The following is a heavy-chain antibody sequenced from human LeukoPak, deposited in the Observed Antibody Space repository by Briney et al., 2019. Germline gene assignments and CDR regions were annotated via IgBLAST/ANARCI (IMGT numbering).Heavy chain of an antibody. V-gene: IGHV3-23*01. J-gene: IGHJ4*02. CDR1: GFTFSSYA. CDR2: ISASGGTT. Sequence: GGSLRLSCAASGFTFSSYAMSWVRQAPGKGLEWVAAISASGGTTYYADSVKGRFTISRDNDDNSLYLLMNSLRAEDTAVYYCARSWGSWSRNPLDFWGQGTLVTVSS. CDR3: ARSWGSWSRNPLDF. D-gene: IGHD6-13*01.